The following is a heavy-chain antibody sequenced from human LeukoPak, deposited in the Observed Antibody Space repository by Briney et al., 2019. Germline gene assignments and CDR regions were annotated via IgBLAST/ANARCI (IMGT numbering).Heavy chain of an antibody. CDR3: ARGGRGVQYYYDSTGHFDL. CDR1: GGSISSGSYY. Sequence: SQTLSLTCTVSGGSISSGSYYWSWIRQPAGKGLEWIGRIYTSGSTNYNPSLKSRVTISVDTSKNQFSLKLSSVTAADTAVYYCARGGRGVQYYYDSTGHFDLWGRGTLVTVS. D-gene: IGHD3-22*01. V-gene: IGHV4-61*02. J-gene: IGHJ2*01. CDR2: IYTSGST.